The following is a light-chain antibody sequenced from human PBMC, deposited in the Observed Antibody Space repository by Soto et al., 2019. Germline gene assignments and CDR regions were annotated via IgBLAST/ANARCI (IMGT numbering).Light chain of an antibody. V-gene: IGKV3-20*01. J-gene: IGKJ1*01. Sequence: ESVLTQSPVTLSLSPCEISTLSCSASQSVSSNYLAWYQQKPGQAPRLLIYGASTRATGIPDRFSGSGSGTDFTLTISRLEPEDSAVYYCQQYGSSPTWTFGQGTKVDIK. CDR3: QQYGSSPTWT. CDR2: GAS. CDR1: QSVSSNY.